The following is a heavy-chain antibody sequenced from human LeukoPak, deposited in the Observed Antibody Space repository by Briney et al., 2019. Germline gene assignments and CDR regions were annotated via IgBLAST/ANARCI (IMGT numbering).Heavy chain of an antibody. D-gene: IGHD2-15*01. Sequence: GGSLRLSCAASGFTFCNYAMSWVRQAPGKGLEGVSTISGSGGSTYYADSVKGRFTISRDNSKNTLYLQMNSLRAEDTAVYYRAKDPRYCSGGSCSGYWGQGTLVTVSS. V-gene: IGHV3-23*01. CDR1: GFTFCNYA. CDR3: AKDPRYCSGGSCSGY. CDR2: ISGSGGST. J-gene: IGHJ4*02.